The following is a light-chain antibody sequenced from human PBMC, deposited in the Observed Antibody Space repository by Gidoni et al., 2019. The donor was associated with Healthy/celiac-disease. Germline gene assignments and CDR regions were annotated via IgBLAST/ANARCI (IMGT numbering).Light chain of an antibody. CDR3: QQYGSSRT. V-gene: IGKV3-20*01. Sequence: EIVLTQSPGTLSLSPGERATLSCRASQSVSSSYLAWYQQKPGQAPRLLIYGESSRATGIPDRFSGSGSGTDFTLTISRMEPEDFAVYYCQQYGSSRTFXQXTKVEIK. CDR1: QSVSSSY. CDR2: GES. J-gene: IGKJ1*01.